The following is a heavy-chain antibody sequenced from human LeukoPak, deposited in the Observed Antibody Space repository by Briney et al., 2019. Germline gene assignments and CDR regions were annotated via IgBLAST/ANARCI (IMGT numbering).Heavy chain of an antibody. Sequence: KPGGSLRLSCAASGFTFSDYYMSWIRQAPGKGLEWVSYISSSGSTIYYADSVKGRFTISRDNAKNSLYLQMNSLRAEDTAVYYCARDWPEYSSSSTFDYWGQGTLVTVSS. CDR1: GFTFSDYY. V-gene: IGHV3-11*04. D-gene: IGHD6-6*01. CDR3: ARDWPEYSSSSTFDY. CDR2: ISSSGSTI. J-gene: IGHJ4*02.